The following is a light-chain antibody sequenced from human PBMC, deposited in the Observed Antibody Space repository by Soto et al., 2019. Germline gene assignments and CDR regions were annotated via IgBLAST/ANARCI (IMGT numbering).Light chain of an antibody. V-gene: IGKV3-11*01. Sequence: SVLPQSRVSSSLTPGARATLSCRASQSVSNNYLAWYQQKPGQAPRLLIYGASNRATGIPARFSGSGSGTDFTLTIISLEHEDFVVYYCQQRSNWTGTFGQGTKVDIK. CDR3: QQRSNWTGT. CDR1: QSVSNNY. CDR2: GAS. J-gene: IGKJ1*01.